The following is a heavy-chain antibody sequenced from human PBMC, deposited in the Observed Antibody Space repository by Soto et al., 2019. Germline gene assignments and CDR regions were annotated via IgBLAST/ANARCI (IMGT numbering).Heavy chain of an antibody. CDR1: GGSFSGYY. CDR2: IKDGGLT. Sequence: QVQLQQWGAGLLKPAETLSLTCVVYGGSFSGYYWSWIRQPPGKGLEWIGEIKDGGLTNYSPSLKSRATISKDTPNNQFSLKLHSVTAADTAVHYCARGQEGVVATHWDQGALVTVSS. V-gene: IGHV4-34*01. J-gene: IGHJ4*02. D-gene: IGHD5-12*01. CDR3: ARGQEGVVATH.